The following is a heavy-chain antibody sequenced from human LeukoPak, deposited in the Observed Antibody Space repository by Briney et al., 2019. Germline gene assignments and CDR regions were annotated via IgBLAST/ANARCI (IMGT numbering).Heavy chain of an antibody. J-gene: IGHJ4*02. CDR3: ARDKFGGTDY. CDR2: IKQDESEK. Sequence: GGSPRLSCATSGFTFSTSWMSWVRQAPGKGLEWVANIKQDESEKYYVDSVKGRFTISRDNAKNSLYLQMKSLRAEDTAVYYCARDKFGGTDYWGQGTLVTVSS. V-gene: IGHV3-7*01. CDR1: GFTFSTSW. D-gene: IGHD3-16*01.